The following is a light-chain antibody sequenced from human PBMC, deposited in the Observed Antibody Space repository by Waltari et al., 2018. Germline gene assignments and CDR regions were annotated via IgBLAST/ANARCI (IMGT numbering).Light chain of an antibody. J-gene: IGLJ1*01. CDR3: CSYAGRNIYV. CDR2: DVT. V-gene: IGLV2-11*01. CDR1: SSDVGGYNY. Sequence: QSALTQPRSVSGSHGQSVAISCAGTSSDVGGYNYVFWDQQHPGKAPKLMLYDVTTRPAGVPDRFSGSKSGNTASLTISGLQADDEADYYCCSYAGRNIYVIGTGTKVTVL.